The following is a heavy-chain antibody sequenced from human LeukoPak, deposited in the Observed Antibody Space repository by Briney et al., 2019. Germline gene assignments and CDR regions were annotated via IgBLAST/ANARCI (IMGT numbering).Heavy chain of an antibody. CDR1: GGTFSSYA. J-gene: IGHJ4*02. Sequence: GSSVKVSCTASGGTFSSYAISWVRQAPGQGLEWMGGIIPIFGTANYAQKFQGRVTITADESTSTAYMELSSLRSEDTAVYYCAREGYYGSGSYYPYLYWGQGTLVTVSS. V-gene: IGHV1-69*01. CDR3: AREGYYGSGSYYPYLY. D-gene: IGHD3-10*01. CDR2: IIPIFGTA.